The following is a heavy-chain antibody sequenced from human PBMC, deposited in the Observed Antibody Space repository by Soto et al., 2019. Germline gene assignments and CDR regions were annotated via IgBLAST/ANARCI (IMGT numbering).Heavy chain of an antibody. J-gene: IGHJ6*04. CDR1: GYTYTSYD. V-gene: IGHV1-8*01. CDR2: MNPNSGNT. D-gene: IGHD6-13*01. Sequence: ASVKVTCKASGYTYTSYDINWVRQATIQRPEWMGWMNPNSGNTGYAQKFQGRVTMTRNTSISTAYMELSSLRSEDTAVYYCARGWQLLVSLNFYCSFGMDVWGEGARVSVSS. CDR3: ARGWQLLVSLNFYCSFGMDV.